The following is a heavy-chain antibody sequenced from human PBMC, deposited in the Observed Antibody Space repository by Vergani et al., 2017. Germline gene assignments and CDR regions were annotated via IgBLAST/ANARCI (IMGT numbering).Heavy chain of an antibody. CDR3: ARVALSYDFWSGYLYY. V-gene: IGHV3-74*02. CDR2: INSDGSST. J-gene: IGHJ4*02. D-gene: IGHD3-3*01. CDR1: GFTFSSYW. Sequence: EVQLVESGGGLVQPGGSLRLSCAASGFTFSSYWMHWVRQAPGKGLVWVSRINSDGSSTSYADSVKGRFTISRDNAKNTLYLQMNSLRAEDTAVYYCARVALSYDFWSGYLYYWGQGTLVTVSS.